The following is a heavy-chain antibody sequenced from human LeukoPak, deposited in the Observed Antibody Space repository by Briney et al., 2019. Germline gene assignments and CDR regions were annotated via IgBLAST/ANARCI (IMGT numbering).Heavy chain of an antibody. CDR2: IYSNGYT. D-gene: IGHD1-26*01. J-gene: IGHJ4*02. CDR3: TRGGAGYPFDY. CDR1: GFTFSNAY. Sequence: GGSLRLSCAASGFTFSNAYMNWVRQAPGKGLEWVSTIYSNGYTYYAGSVKGRFTISRDDSKKTLYLQMNSLRAEDTAVYYCTRGGAGYPFDYWGQGTLVTVSS. V-gene: IGHV3-53*01.